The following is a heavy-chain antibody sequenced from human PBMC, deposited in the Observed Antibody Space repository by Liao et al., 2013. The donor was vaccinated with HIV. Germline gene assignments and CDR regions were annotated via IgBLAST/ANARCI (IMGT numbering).Heavy chain of an antibody. CDR2: IYHSGRT. Sequence: QVQLQESGSGLVKPSQTLSLTCTVSGGSISSGGYSWSWIRQPPGKGLEWIGYIYHSGRTYYNPSLKSRVTISVDRSMNHFSLKLSSVTAADTAVYYCARVYYGSGSYYKHNWFDPSGPREP. CDR1: GGSISSGGYS. J-gene: IGHJ5*02. D-gene: IGHD3-10*01. V-gene: IGHV4-30-2*01. CDR3: ARVYYGSGSYYKHNWFDP.